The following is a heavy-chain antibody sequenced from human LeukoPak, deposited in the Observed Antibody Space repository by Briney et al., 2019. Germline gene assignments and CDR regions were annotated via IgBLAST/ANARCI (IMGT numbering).Heavy chain of an antibody. D-gene: IGHD5-12*01. V-gene: IGHV1-69*04. CDR3: ATEPSRSYSFDHLDF. J-gene: IGHJ4*02. CDR2: VVPMFGIR. CDR1: GYTFTSYG. Sequence: SVKVSCKASGYTFTSYGISWVRQAPGQGLEWMGRVVPMFGIRNYPQTFRGRVNITADKATNTVYMELRSLRAEDTAIYYCATEPSRSYSFDHLDFWGLGTPVTVSS.